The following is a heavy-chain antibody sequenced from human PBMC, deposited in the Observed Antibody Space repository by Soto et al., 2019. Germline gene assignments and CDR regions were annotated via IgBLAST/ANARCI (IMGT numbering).Heavy chain of an antibody. D-gene: IGHD3-22*01. CDR2: IYYSGIT. CDR3: ARSNSGYYKWFDP. CDR1: GDSISNSNYY. Sequence: PSETLSLTCAVYGDSISNSNYYWGWIRQPPGKGLEWIANIYYSGITYCNPSLKSRVAISVDTSKNQFSLKLSSVTAADTAIYYCARSNSGYYKWFDPWGQGTLVTVSS. J-gene: IGHJ5*02. V-gene: IGHV4-39*01.